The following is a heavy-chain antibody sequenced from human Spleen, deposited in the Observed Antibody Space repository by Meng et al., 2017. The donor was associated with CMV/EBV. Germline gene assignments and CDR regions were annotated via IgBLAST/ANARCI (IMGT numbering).Heavy chain of an antibody. CDR3: ARVSVRDYGDPYYYGMDV. V-gene: IGHV1-69*05. J-gene: IGHJ6*02. Sequence: SVKVSCKASGGTFSSYAISWVRQAPGQGLEWMGGIIPIFGTANYAQKFQCRVTFTTDESTSTAYMEVSSLRSEDTAVYYCARVSVRDYGDPYYYGMDVWGLGTTVTVSS. CDR2: IIPIFGTA. CDR1: GGTFSSYA. D-gene: IGHD4-17*01.